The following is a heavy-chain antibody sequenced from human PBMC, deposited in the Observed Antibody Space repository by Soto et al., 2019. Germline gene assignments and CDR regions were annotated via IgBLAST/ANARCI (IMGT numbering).Heavy chain of an antibody. D-gene: IGHD4-17*01. J-gene: IGHJ4*02. CDR3: ARDSPEAHPHLPYGDYAY. CDR2: ISAYNGNT. V-gene: IGHV1-18*01. CDR1: GYTFTSYG. Sequence: QVQLVQSGAEVKKPGASVKVSCKASGYTFTSYGISWVRQAPGQGLEWMGWISAYNGNTNYAQKLQGRVTMTTDTSTSTAYMELRSLRSDDTAVYYSARDSPEAHPHLPYGDYAYWGQGTLVTVSS.